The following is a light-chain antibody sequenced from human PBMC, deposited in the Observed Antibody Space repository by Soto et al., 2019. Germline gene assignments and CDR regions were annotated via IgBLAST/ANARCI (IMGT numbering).Light chain of an antibody. CDR3: QQFNKWPT. Sequence: EIVLTQSPGTLSLSPGERATLSCRASQSVTSTHLAWYQQKPGQAPRLLIYDTSTRATGIPARFSGSGSGTEFTLTISSLQSGDFAVYYCQQFNKWPTFGQGTKVDIK. CDR2: DTS. J-gene: IGKJ1*01. V-gene: IGKV3-15*01. CDR1: QSVTSTH.